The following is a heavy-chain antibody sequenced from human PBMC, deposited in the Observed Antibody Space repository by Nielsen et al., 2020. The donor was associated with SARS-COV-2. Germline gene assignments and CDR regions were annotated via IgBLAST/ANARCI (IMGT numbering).Heavy chain of an antibody. CDR2: ISAHNGNT. J-gene: IGHJ4*02. Sequence: ASVKVSCKASGYTFTNYGISWVRQAPGQGLEWMGWISAHNGNTKYVQKLQGRVTMTTDISTSTAHMELRSLRSDDTAVYYCARGTGEDYWGQGTLVTVSS. CDR1: GYTFTNYG. CDR3: ARGTGEDY. D-gene: IGHD3/OR15-3a*01. V-gene: IGHV1-18*01.